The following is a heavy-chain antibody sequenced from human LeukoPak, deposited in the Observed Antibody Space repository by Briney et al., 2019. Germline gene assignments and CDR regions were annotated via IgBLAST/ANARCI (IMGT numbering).Heavy chain of an antibody. CDR3: ARGGASNYYYYYMDV. CDR1: GYTFTSYG. D-gene: IGHD3-10*01. Sequence: ASVKVSCKASGYTFTSYGISWVRQAPGQGLQWMGWISACNGNTNYAQKLQGRVTMTTDTSTSTAYMELRSLRYDDAPVYYCARGGASNYYYYYMDVWGKGTTVTVSS. J-gene: IGHJ6*03. V-gene: IGHV1-18*01. CDR2: ISACNGNT.